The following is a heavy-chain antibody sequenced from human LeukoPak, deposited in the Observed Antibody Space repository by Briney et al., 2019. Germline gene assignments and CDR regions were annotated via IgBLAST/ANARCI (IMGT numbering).Heavy chain of an antibody. D-gene: IGHD1-26*01. CDR3: AKMYGGTYIGN. J-gene: IGHJ4*02. CDR2: ISGSGGNT. Sequence: GGSLRLSCAASGFTFSRNGMTWVRQAPGKGLEWVSAISGSGGNTYYADSVKGRFAISRDNSKNTLYLQMNSLRAEDTAVYYCAKMYGGTYIGNWGQGTLVTVSA. CDR1: GFTFSRNG. V-gene: IGHV3-23*01.